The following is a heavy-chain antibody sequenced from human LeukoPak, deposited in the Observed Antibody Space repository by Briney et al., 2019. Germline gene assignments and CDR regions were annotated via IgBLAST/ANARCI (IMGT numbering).Heavy chain of an antibody. V-gene: IGHV3-30-3*01. D-gene: IGHD6-19*01. Sequence: SCKASGGTFSSYAMHWVRQAPGKGLEWVAVISYDGSNKYYADSVKGRFTISRDNSKNTLYLQMNSLRAEDTAVYYCARDIAVAGTLALDYWGQGTLVTVSS. J-gene: IGHJ4*02. CDR2: ISYDGSNK. CDR3: ARDIAVAGTLALDY. CDR1: GGTFSSYA.